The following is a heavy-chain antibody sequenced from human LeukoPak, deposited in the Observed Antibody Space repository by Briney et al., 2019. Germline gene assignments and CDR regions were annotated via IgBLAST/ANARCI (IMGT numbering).Heavy chain of an antibody. CDR1: GFTFSSYD. CDR2: IGTAGDT. CDR3: AGRIPLYGMDV. J-gene: IGHJ6*02. V-gene: IGHV3-13*01. Sequence: GGSLRLSCAASGFTFSSYDMHWVRQATGKGLEWVSAIGTAGDTYYPGSVKGRFTISRENAKNSLYLQMNSLRAGDTAVYYCAGRIPLYGMDVWGQGTTVTVSS.